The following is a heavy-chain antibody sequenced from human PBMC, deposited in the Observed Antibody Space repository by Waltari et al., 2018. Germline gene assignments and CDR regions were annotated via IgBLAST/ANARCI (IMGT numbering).Heavy chain of an antibody. CDR2: SIPICGTA. Sequence: QVQLVQSGAEVKKPGSSVKVSCKASGGTFSSYAISWVRQAPGQGLEWMGGSIPICGTANYAQKFQGRGTITTDESTSTAYMELSSLRSAYTAVYYCARGNYDILTGYYYYYYGMDVWGQGTTVTVSS. V-gene: IGHV1-69*05. D-gene: IGHD3-9*01. J-gene: IGHJ6*02. CDR1: GGTFSSYA. CDR3: ARGNYDILTGYYYYYYGMDV.